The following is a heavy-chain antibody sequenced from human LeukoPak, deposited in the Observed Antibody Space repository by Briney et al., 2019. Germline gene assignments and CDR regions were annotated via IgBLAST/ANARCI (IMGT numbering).Heavy chain of an antibody. Sequence: GASVKVSCKVSGYTLTELSMHWVRQAPGKGLEWMGGFDPEDGETIYAQKFQGRVTMPEDTSTDTAYMELSSLRSEDTAVYYCATAIPGVVVPAATGGGYYYYMDVWGKGTTVTVSS. CDR1: GYTLTELS. D-gene: IGHD2-2*01. V-gene: IGHV1-24*01. CDR3: ATAIPGVVVPAATGGGYYYYMDV. J-gene: IGHJ6*03. CDR2: FDPEDGET.